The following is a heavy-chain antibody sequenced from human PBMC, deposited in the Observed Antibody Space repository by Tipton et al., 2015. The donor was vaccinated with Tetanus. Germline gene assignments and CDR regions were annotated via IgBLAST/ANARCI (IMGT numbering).Heavy chain of an antibody. CDR3: ARDGGEAVAGTAYYYGMDV. CDR2: ISAYNGNT. CDR1: GYTFTSYG. J-gene: IGHJ6*02. Sequence: QLVQSGAEVKKPGASVKVSCKASGYTFTSYGISWVRRAPGQGLEWMGWISAYNGNTNYAQKLQGRVTMTTDTSTSTAYMELRSLRSDDTAVYYCARDGGEAVAGTAYYYGMDVWGQGTTVTVSS. D-gene: IGHD6-19*01. V-gene: IGHV1-18*01.